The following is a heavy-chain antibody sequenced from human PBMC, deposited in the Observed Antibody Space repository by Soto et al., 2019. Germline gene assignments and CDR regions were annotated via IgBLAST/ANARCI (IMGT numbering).Heavy chain of an antibody. CDR3: ARGVLA. J-gene: IGHJ5*02. D-gene: IGHD2-8*01. CDR1: GGSVNSGGYS. CDR2: ISPSGSP. Sequence: SETLSLTCSVSGGSVNSGGYSWSWIRQPPGKGLEWIGFISPSGSPAYNPSLKSRVTISVDRSNNQISLELSSVTSADTAVYYCARGVLAWGPGTLVTVSS. V-gene: IGHV4-30-2*01.